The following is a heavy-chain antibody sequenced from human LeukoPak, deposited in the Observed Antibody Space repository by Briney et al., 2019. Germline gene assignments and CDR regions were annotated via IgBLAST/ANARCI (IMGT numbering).Heavy chain of an antibody. CDR2: IYYSGST. CDR3: ARHGVVVPAARGPLTGLDP. CDR1: GGSISSHY. J-gene: IGHJ5*02. V-gene: IGHV4-59*11. D-gene: IGHD2-2*01. Sequence: PSETLSLTCTVSGGSISSHYWSWIRQPPGKGLEWIGYIYYSGSTNYNPSLKSRVSISVDTSKNQFSLKLSSVTAADTAVYYCARHGVVVPAARGPLTGLDPRGQGTLVTVSS.